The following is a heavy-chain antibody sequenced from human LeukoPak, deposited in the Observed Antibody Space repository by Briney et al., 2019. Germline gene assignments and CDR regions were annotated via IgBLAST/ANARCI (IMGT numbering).Heavy chain of an antibody. CDR2: IYPGDSDT. CDR3: ARILYSSSSSYYYYMDV. D-gene: IGHD6-6*01. Sequence: GASLKISCKGSGYSFTSYWIGWVRQMPGKGLEWMGIIYPGDSDTRFSPSFQGQVTISADKSISTAYLQWSSLKASDTAMYYCARILYSSSSSYYYYMDVWGKGTTVTVSS. V-gene: IGHV5-51*01. J-gene: IGHJ6*03. CDR1: GYSFTSYW.